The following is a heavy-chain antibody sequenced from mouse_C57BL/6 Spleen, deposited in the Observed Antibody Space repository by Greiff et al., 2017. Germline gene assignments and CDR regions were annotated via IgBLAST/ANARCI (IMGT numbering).Heavy chain of an antibody. CDR3: ARNIYYGYDYAMDY. Sequence: VQLQESGPGLVQPSQSLSITCTVSGFSLTSYGVHWVRQSPGKGLEWLGVIWSGGSTDYNAAFISRLSISKDNSKSQVFFKMNSLQADDTAIYYCARNIYYGYDYAMDYWGQGTSVTVSS. V-gene: IGHV2-2*01. CDR1: GFSLTSYG. CDR2: IWSGGST. D-gene: IGHD2-2*01. J-gene: IGHJ4*01.